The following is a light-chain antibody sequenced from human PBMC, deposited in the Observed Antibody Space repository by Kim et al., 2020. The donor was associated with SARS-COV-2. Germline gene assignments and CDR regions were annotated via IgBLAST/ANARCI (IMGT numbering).Light chain of an antibody. V-gene: IGKV3-20*01. CDR3: QQYGSSPRT. CDR1: QSVRADY. Sequence: EIVVTQSPGTLSLSPGDRATLSCRASQSVRADYIAWYQQKPGQAPRLLIYGASSRATGIPDRFSGSGSGTDFTLTISRLEPEDFAVYYCQQYGSSPRTFGQGTKVDIK. CDR2: GAS. J-gene: IGKJ1*01.